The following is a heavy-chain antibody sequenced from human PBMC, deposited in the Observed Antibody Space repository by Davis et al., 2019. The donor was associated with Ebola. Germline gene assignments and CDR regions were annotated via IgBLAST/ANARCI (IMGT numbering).Heavy chain of an antibody. J-gene: IGHJ4*02. CDR1: GFTFSSYA. CDR2: ISYDGSNK. Sequence: PGGSLRLSCAASGFTFSSYAMHWVRQAPGKGLEWVAVISYDGSNKYYADSVKGRFTISRDNSKNTLYLQMNSLRAEGTAVYYCAGDGWYYDSSGYRSGFDYWGQGTLVTVSS. V-gene: IGHV3-30-3*01. CDR3: AGDGWYYDSSGYRSGFDY. D-gene: IGHD3-22*01.